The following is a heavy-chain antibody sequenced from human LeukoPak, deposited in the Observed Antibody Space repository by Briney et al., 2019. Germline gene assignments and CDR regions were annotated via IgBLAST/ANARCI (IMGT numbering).Heavy chain of an antibody. CDR2: IYYSGST. CDR1: GGSISSYY. Sequence: PSETLSLTCTVSGGSISSYYWSWIRQPPGKGLEWIGYIYYSGSTNYNPSLKSRVTISVDTSKNQFPLKLSSVTAADTAVYYCARRVDYYYYYYMDVWGRGTTVTVSS. J-gene: IGHJ6*03. CDR3: ARRVDYYYYYYMDV. V-gene: IGHV4-59*01.